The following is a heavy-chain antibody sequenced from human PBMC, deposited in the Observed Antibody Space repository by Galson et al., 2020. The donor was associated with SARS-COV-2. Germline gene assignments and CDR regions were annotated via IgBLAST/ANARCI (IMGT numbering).Heavy chain of an antibody. Sequence: GGSLRLSCAASGFTFDDYAMHWVRQAPGKGLEWVSGISWNSGSIGYADSVKGRFTISRDNAKNSLYLQMNSLRAEDTALDYCAKDISPIAANPDYWGQGTLVTVSS. D-gene: IGHD6-6*01. J-gene: IGHJ4*02. CDR1: GFTFDDYA. CDR2: ISWNSGSI. V-gene: IGHV3-9*01. CDR3: AKDISPIAANPDY.